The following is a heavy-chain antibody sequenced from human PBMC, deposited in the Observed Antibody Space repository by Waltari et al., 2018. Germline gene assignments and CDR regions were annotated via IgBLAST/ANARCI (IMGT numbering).Heavy chain of an antibody. CDR2: VSPGGVTT. V-gene: IGHV3-23*01. J-gene: IGHJ5*02. CDR3: ARRRVGNSGDDT. Sequence: DVQLLESGGGLVQPGGSLRLSCAASGFTFSSHVMSWVRQAPGKGPEWGSSVSPGGVTTYYADSVKGRFTTSRDNSKNMLSLQMNSLRVEDTAVYYCARRRVGNSGDDTWGQGTLVIVSS. D-gene: IGHD3-10*01. CDR1: GFTFSSHV.